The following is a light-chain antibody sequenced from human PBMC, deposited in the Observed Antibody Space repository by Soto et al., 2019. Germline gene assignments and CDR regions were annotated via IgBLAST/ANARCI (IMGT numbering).Light chain of an antibody. Sequence: EIVLTQSPATLSLSPGERATLSCRASQSVSSSYLAWHQQKPGPAPRLLIYGASSRATSIPDRVSGSGSGTDFTLTISRLEPEDFAVYYWQQYGSSPSLTFGGGTKVDIK. CDR3: QQYGSSPSLT. CDR2: GAS. J-gene: IGKJ4*01. V-gene: IGKV3-20*01. CDR1: QSVSSSY.